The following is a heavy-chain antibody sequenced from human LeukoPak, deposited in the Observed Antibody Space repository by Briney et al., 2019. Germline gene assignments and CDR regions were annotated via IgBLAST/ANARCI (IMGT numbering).Heavy chain of an antibody. D-gene: IGHD2-15*01. CDR3: ARARGWQPNYYYYYMDV. CDR2: IWYGGSNK. CDR1: GFTFNSYA. Sequence: GGSLRLSCIPSGFTFNSYAMFWVRQAPGKGLEWVSLIWYGGSNKYYADSVKGRFTVSRDNSKNTLYLQMNSLRAEDTAVYYCARARGWQPNYYYYYMDVWGTGTTVTVSS. J-gene: IGHJ6*03. V-gene: IGHV3-33*07.